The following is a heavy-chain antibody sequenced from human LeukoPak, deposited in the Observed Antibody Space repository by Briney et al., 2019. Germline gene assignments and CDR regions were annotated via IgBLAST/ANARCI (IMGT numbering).Heavy chain of an antibody. CDR3: ARGQTRVRGVTATYYYYYGMDV. Sequence: ASVKVSCKASGYTFTSYGISWVRQAPGQGLEWMGWISAYNGNTNYAQKLQGRVTMTTDTSTCTAYLELRSLRPEDTAVYYCARGQTRVRGVTATYYYYYGMDVWGQGTTVTVSS. CDR1: GYTFTSYG. CDR2: ISAYNGNT. D-gene: IGHD3-10*01. J-gene: IGHJ6*02. V-gene: IGHV1-18*01.